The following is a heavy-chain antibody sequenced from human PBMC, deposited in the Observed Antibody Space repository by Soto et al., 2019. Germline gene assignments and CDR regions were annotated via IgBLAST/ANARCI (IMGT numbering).Heavy chain of an antibody. CDR2: ISAYNCNT. D-gene: IGHD4-4*01. V-gene: IGHV1-18*01. CDR1: GYTFTSYG. CDR3: ARFTSNYPYYYYYYMDV. J-gene: IGHJ6*03. Sequence: ASVKVSCKASGYTFTSYGISWVRQAPGQGLEWMGWISAYNCNTNYAQKLQGRVTMTTDTSTSTAYMELRSLRSDDTAVYYCARFTSNYPYYYYYYMDVWGKGTTVTVSS.